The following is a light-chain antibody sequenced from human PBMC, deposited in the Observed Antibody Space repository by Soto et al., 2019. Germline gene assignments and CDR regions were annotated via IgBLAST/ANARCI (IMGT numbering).Light chain of an antibody. CDR2: AAS. J-gene: IGKJ1*01. CDR3: QQYNNWWT. Sequence: EKVMTQSPATLSVSPGERATLSCRASQSVNRNLAWYQQKPGQAPRLLIYAASTRATGIPARFSGSGSETEFTLTISSLQSEDFAIYYCQQYNNWWTFGQGTKVEI. V-gene: IGKV3-15*01. CDR1: QSVNRN.